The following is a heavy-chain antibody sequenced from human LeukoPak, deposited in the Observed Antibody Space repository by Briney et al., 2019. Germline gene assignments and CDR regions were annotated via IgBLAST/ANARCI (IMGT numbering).Heavy chain of an antibody. CDR1: GGSISSYY. CDR3: ARIPIVGYRHAFDI. D-gene: IGHD6-13*01. Sequence: SETLSLTCTVSGGSISSYYWSWIRQPPGKGLEWIGYIYYSGSTNYNTSLKSRVTISVDTSKNQFSLKLASVTAADTAVYYCARIPIVGYRHAFDIWGQGTMVTVSS. V-gene: IGHV4-59*01. J-gene: IGHJ3*02. CDR2: IYYSGST.